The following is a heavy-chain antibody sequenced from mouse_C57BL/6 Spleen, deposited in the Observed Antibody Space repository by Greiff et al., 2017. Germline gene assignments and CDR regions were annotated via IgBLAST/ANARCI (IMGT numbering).Heavy chain of an antibody. Sequence: QVHVQQSGAELMKPGASVKLSCKATGYTFTGYWIEWVKQRPGHGLEWIGEILPGSGSTNYNEKFKGKATFTVATSSNPASLQLSRLPTEDASIYYCTGEVDYVDYWGQGTTLTVSS. J-gene: IGHJ2*01. V-gene: IGHV1-9*01. CDR3: TGEVDYVDY. D-gene: IGHD2-4*01. CDR2: ILPGSGST. CDR1: GYTFTGYW.